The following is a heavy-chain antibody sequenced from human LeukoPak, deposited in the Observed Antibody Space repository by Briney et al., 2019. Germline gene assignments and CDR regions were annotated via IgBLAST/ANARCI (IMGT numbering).Heavy chain of an antibody. CDR3: ARVGYSSGWYDY. CDR1: GYTSTGYY. V-gene: IGHV1-2*02. CDR2: INPNSGGT. D-gene: IGHD6-19*01. Sequence: ASVKVSCKASGYTSTGYYMHWVRQAPGQGLEWMGWINPNSGGTNYAQKFQGRVTMTRDTSISTAYMELSRLRSDDTAVYYCARVGYSSGWYDYWGQGTLVTVSS. J-gene: IGHJ4*02.